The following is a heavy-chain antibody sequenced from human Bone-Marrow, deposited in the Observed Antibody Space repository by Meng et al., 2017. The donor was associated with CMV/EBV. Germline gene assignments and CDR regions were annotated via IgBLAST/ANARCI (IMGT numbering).Heavy chain of an antibody. CDR1: GFTVATNN. Sequence: GESLKISCAASGFTVATNNMNWVRQAPGKGLEWVSVFYTDGNIYYADSVKGRFTISRDISKNALYLQMNSLRVEDTAVYFCARGGFGRPLDHWGQGTLVTVSS. V-gene: IGHV3-53*01. D-gene: IGHD3-10*01. CDR2: FYTDGNI. CDR3: ARGGFGRPLDH. J-gene: IGHJ4*02.